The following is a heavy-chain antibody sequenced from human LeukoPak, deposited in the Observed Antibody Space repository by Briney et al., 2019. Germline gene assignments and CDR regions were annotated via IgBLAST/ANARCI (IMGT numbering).Heavy chain of an antibody. CDR1: GFSSNNYA. J-gene: IGHJ4*02. D-gene: IGHD3-10*01. CDR3: AKDQDPHSYGSGSYAPFDY. CDR2: ISGSGGST. V-gene: IGHV3-23*01. Sequence: GGSLRLSCVASGFSSNNYAMFWVRQAPGKGLEWVSHISGSGGSTKYSGSVKGRFTISRDNSKNTLYLQINSLRADDTAVYYCAKDQDPHSYGSGSYAPFDYWGQGTLVTVSS.